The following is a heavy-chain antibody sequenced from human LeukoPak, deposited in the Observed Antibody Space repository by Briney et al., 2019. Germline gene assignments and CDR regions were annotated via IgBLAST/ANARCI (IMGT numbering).Heavy chain of an antibody. CDR3: ARVNPPYYYIDV. V-gene: IGHV1-18*01. CDR2: IAAYNGNT. Sequence: GASGKVSCKASGYTFTSYGISWGRQAPGHGLEGMGWIAAYNGNTNYAQKRQGRGTITPDTSTRPPYMGLRSLRSDDTAVYYCARVNPPYYYIDVWGKGPTVTVPS. J-gene: IGHJ6*03. CDR1: GYTFTSYG.